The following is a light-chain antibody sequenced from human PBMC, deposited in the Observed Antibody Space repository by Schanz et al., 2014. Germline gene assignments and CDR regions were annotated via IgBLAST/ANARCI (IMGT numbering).Light chain of an antibody. Sequence: EIVLTQSPGTLSLSPGERATLSCRASQSVRSSDLAWYQQKPGQAPSLLIYGASSRATGIPDRFSGSGSGTDFTLTISRLEPEDFAVYYCQQYGSSLTWTFGQGTKVEIK. J-gene: IGKJ1*01. V-gene: IGKV3-20*01. CDR3: QQYGSSLTWT. CDR1: QSVRSSD. CDR2: GAS.